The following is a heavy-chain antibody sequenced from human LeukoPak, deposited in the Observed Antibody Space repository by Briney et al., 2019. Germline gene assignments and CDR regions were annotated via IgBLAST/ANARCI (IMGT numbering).Heavy chain of an antibody. CDR1: GYTFTSYA. CDR2: INTNTGNP. J-gene: IGHJ3*02. V-gene: IGHV7-4-1*02. CDR3: ARGRTYYDILTGYYSSDAFDI. D-gene: IGHD3-9*01. Sequence: ASVKVSCKASGYTFTSYAMNWVRQAPGQGLEWMGWINTNTGNPTYAQGFTGRFVFSLDTSVSTAYLQISSLKAEDTAVYYCARGRTYYDILTGYYSSDAFDIWGQGTMVTVSS.